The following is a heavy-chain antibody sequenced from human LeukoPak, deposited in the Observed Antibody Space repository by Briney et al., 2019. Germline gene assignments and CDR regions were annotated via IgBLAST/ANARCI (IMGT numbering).Heavy chain of an antibody. CDR2: IYYSGST. Sequence: SETLSLTCTVSGGSISSGGYYWSWIRQHPRNCLEWIGYIYYSGSTYYNPSLKSRVTISVDTSNNQYSLKLSSVTAADTAVYYCARAYRIQLWFPDWGQGTLVTVSS. D-gene: IGHD5-18*01. CDR3: ARAYRIQLWFPD. CDR1: GGSISSGGYY. J-gene: IGHJ4*02. V-gene: IGHV4-31*03.